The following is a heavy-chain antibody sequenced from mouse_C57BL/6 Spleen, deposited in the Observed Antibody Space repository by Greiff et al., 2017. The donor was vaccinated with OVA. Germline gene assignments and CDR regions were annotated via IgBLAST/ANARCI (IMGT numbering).Heavy chain of an antibody. V-gene: IGHV5-16*01. Sequence: EVQVVESEGGLVQPGSSMKLSCTASGFTFSDYYMAWVRQVPEKGLEWVANINYDGSSTYYLDSLKSRFIISRDNAKNILYLQMSSLKSEDTATYYCARGSGGYAFAYWGQGTLVTVSA. D-gene: IGHD2-2*01. CDR2: INYDGSST. CDR1: GFTFSDYY. J-gene: IGHJ3*01. CDR3: ARGSGGYAFAY.